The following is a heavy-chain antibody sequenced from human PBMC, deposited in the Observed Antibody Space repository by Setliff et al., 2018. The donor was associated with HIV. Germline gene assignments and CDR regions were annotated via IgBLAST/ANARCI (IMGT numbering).Heavy chain of an antibody. J-gene: IGHJ4*02. CDR2: ISYDGSNK. V-gene: IGHV3-30-3*01. CDR1: GFTFSNYA. D-gene: IGHD2-8*01. CDR3: ARDGARGPNEIDY. Sequence: PGGSLRLSCAASGFTFSNYAMHWVRQAPGKGLEWVAVISYDGSNKYYADSVRGRFTISRDNSENTLSLQMNSLRTEDTALYYCARDGARGPNEIDYWGKGTLVTVSS.